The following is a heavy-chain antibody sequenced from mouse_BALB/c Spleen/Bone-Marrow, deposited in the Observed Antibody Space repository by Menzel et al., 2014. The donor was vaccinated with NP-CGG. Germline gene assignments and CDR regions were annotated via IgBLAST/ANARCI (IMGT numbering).Heavy chain of an antibody. D-gene: IGHD1-1*01. J-gene: IGHJ2*01. CDR2: IYPGDGDT. V-gene: IGHV1-82*01. CDR1: GYAFSSSW. Sequence: VKLVESGPELVKPGASVKISCKASGYAFSSSWMNWVKQRPGQGLEWIGRIYPGDGDTNYNGKFKGKATLTADKSSGTAYMQFSSLTSVDSAVYFCARDYYGSSFDYWGQGTTLTVSS. CDR3: ARDYYGSSFDY.